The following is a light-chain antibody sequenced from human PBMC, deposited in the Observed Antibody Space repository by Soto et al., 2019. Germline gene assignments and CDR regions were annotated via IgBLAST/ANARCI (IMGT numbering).Light chain of an antibody. J-gene: IGKJ4*01. V-gene: IGKV1-9*01. CDR3: QQVNVYPST. Sequence: IQLTQSAASLSVSLGDRVTITCRASQGISSYLGWYQQKTGKAPNLLIYDASTLHSGVPSRFSGGGYGTDFNLTISSLQTEDFATYYCQQVNVYPSTFGGGTKVDIK. CDR2: DAS. CDR1: QGISSY.